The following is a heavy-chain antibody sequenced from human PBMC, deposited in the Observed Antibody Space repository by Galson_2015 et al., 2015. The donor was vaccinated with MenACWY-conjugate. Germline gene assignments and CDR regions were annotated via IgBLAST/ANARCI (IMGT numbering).Heavy chain of an antibody. CDR1: GFTFTNYD. CDR3: VGRVRGRSRGFDY. CDR2: IGIAGDT. V-gene: IGHV3-13*01. Sequence: SLRLSCAASGFTFTNYDMHWVRQPTGKGLEWVSVIGIAGDTYYLDPVKGRFASSREDGKNSLYLQMNSLRVKDTAVYSCVGRVRGRSRGFDYWGQGTLVAVSS. J-gene: IGHJ4*02.